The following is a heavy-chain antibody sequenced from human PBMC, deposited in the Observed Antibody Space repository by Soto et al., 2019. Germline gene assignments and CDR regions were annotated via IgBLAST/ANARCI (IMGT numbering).Heavy chain of an antibody. CDR3: TTDRYCSGGSCYWFDP. Sequence: EVQLVESGGGLVKPGGSLRLSCAASGFTFSNAWMSWVRQAPGKGLEWVGRIKSKTDGGTTDYAAPVKGRFTISRDDSKNTLYLQMNSLKTEDTAVYYCTTDRYCSGGSCYWFDPWGQGTLVTVSS. D-gene: IGHD2-15*01. CDR1: GFTFSNAW. V-gene: IGHV3-15*01. CDR2: IKSKTDGGTT. J-gene: IGHJ5*02.